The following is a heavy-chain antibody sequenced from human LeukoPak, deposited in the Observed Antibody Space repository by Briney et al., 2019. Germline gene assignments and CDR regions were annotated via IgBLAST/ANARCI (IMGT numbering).Heavy chain of an antibody. CDR2: INPNSGGT. J-gene: IGHJ4*02. CDR3: ERERYSSGWYGDWDY. D-gene: IGHD6-19*01. CDR1: GYTFTAHY. Sequence: ASVKVSCKSSGYTFTAHYIHWVRQAPGQGLEWMGWINPNSGGTNYAQKFQGWVTMTRETSISTAYMELSRLRSDDKDVYYCERERYSSGWYGDWDYWGQGTLVTVCS. V-gene: IGHV1-2*04.